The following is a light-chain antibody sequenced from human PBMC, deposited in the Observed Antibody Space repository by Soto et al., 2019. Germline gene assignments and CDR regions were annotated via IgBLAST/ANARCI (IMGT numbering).Light chain of an antibody. CDR1: QSISSW. Sequence: DIQMTQSLSTLSASVGDRVTITCRASQSISSWLAWYQQKPGKAPKLLIYDASSLDSGVPSRFSGSGSGTEFTLTISSLQPDDFATYYCQQYESYWTFGQGTKV. V-gene: IGKV1-5*01. CDR2: DAS. CDR3: QQYESYWT. J-gene: IGKJ1*01.